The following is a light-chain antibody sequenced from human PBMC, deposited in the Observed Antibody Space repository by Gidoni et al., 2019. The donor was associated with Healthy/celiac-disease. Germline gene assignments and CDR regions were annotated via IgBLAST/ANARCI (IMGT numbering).Light chain of an antibody. V-gene: IGKV1-39*01. Sequence: EIKMTQSPSSLSASVGDRVTITCRASQSISSYLNWYQQKPGKAPKLLIYAASSLQSGVPSRFSGSAAGTDFTLTISRLQPEDFATYYCQQSYSTPPTFGQGTKVEIK. CDR2: AAS. CDR1: QSISSY. J-gene: IGKJ1*01. CDR3: QQSYSTPPT.